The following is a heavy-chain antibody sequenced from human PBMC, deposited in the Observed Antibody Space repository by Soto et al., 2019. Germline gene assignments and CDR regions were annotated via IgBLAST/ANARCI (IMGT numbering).Heavy chain of an antibody. CDR2: FDPEDGET. CDR3: ATRQVYYYGSGSYWFDP. CDR1: GYTLTELS. Sequence: ASVKVSCKVSGYTLTELSMHWVRHAPGKGLEWMGGFDPEDGETIYAQKFQGRVTMTEDTSTDTAYMELSSLRSEDTAVYYCATRQVYYYGSGSYWFDPWGQGTLVTVS. V-gene: IGHV1-24*01. J-gene: IGHJ5*02. D-gene: IGHD3-10*01.